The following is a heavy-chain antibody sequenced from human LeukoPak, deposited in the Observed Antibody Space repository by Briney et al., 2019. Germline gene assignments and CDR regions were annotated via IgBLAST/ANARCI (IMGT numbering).Heavy chain of an antibody. CDR1: GYTFTNYG. CDR2: IFAYNGHT. J-gene: IGHJ4*02. CDR3: ARGGDGYNYY. D-gene: IGHD5-24*01. V-gene: IGHV1-18*01. Sequence: ASVKVSCKASGYTFTNYGVTWVRQAPGQGLEWMGWIFAYNGHTNYAQRLQGRVTMTTDTSTSTAYMELRGLRSDDTAVYHCARGGDGYNYYWGQGTLVTVSS.